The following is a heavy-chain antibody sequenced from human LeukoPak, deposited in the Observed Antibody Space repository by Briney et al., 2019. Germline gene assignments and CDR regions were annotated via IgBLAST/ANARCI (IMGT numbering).Heavy chain of an antibody. CDR3: ARDIGGGFTVVTRSDLIGAFDI. D-gene: IGHD4-23*01. J-gene: IGHJ3*02. CDR1: GGTFNSYA. V-gene: IGHV1-69*05. Sequence: SVKVSCKASGGTFNSYAISWVRQAPGQGLEWMGGIIPIFGTANYAQKVQGRVTITTDESTSTAYMELSSLRSEDTAVYYCARDIGGGFTVVTRSDLIGAFDIWGQGTMVTVSS. CDR2: IIPIFGTA.